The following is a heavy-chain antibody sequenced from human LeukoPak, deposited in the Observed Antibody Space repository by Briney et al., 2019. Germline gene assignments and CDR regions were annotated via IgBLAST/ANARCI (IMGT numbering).Heavy chain of an antibody. J-gene: IGHJ1*01. V-gene: IGHV3-21*01. CDR3: GRAFPPLRTSSAGDL. Sequence: GGSLRLSCSASGFSFSDYDMNWVRQAPGKGLEWVSAISCRSSHVYYGESVKGRFTISRDNAKNSLYLQLDSLGVEDTAVYYCGRAFPPLRTSSAGDLWGQGTLVTVSS. CDR1: GFSFSDYD. CDR2: ISCRSSHV. D-gene: IGHD3-16*01.